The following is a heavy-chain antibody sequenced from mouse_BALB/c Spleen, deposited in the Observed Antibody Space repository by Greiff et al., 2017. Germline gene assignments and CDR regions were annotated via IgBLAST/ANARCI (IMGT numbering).Heavy chain of an antibody. Sequence: VHVKQSGAELVKPGASVKLSCTASGFNIKDTYMHWVKQRPEQGLEWIGRIDPANGNTKYDPKFQGKATITADTSSNTAYLQLSSLTSEYTAVYYCAREFDDNYYARDYWGQGTSVTVSS. CDR2: IDPANGNT. J-gene: IGHJ4*01. CDR3: AREFDDNYYARDY. V-gene: IGHV14-3*02. CDR1: GFNIKDTY. D-gene: IGHD1-3*01.